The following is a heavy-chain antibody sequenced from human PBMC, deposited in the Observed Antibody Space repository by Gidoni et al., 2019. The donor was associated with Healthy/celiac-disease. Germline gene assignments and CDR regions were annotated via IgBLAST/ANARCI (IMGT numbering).Heavy chain of an antibody. CDR1: GFTFGSYW. Sequence: EVQLVESGGGLVQPGGSLRLSCAASGFTFGSYWMGWVRQAPGKGLEWVANIKQDGSEKYYVDSVKGRCTISRDNAKNSLYLQMNSLRAEDTAVYYCARDRPTGGSSWYRDYFDYWGQGTLVTVSS. V-gene: IGHV3-7*01. D-gene: IGHD6-13*01. CDR3: ARDRPTGGSSWYRDYFDY. CDR2: IKQDGSEK. J-gene: IGHJ4*02.